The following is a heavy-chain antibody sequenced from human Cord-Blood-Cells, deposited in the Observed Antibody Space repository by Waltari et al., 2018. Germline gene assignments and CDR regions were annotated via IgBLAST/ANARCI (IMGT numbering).Heavy chain of an antibody. CDR2: INHSGST. Sequence: QVQLQQWGAGLLKPSETLSLTCAVYGGSFSGYYWSWIRQPPGKGLEWIGEINHSGSTNYNPSLKSRVTISVDMSKNQFSLKLSSVTAADTAVYYCARGPSGFWSGYYGSWWFDPWGQGTLVTVSS. J-gene: IGHJ5*02. CDR3: ARGPSGFWSGYYGSWWFDP. CDR1: GGSFSGYY. V-gene: IGHV4-34*01. D-gene: IGHD3-3*01.